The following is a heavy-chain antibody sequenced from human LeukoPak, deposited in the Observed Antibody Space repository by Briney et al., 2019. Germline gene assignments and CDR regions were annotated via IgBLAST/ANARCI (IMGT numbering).Heavy chain of an antibody. CDR2: TNQDGSDK. CDR1: GFTFSTYW. D-gene: IGHD2-15*01. Sequence: PGGSLRLSCAASGFTFSTYWMNWVRQAPGKGLEGVANTNQDGSDKYYVDSVKGRFTISRDNAKNSLYLQMNSLRAEDTAVYYCAKDPAGGSGGPFDYWGQGTLVTVSS. V-gene: IGHV3-7*03. CDR3: AKDPAGGSGGPFDY. J-gene: IGHJ4*02.